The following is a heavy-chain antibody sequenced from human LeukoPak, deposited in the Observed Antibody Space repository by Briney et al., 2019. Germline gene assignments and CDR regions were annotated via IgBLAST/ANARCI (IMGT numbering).Heavy chain of an antibody. CDR1: GGTFSSYA. CDR2: IIPIFGAA. D-gene: IGHD3-9*01. J-gene: IGHJ5*02. CDR3: ASSILTGYYSWFDP. V-gene: IGHV1-69*13. Sequence: SVKVSCKASGGTFSSYAISWVRQAPGQGLEWMGGIIPIFGAANYAQKFQGRVTITADESTSTAYMGLSSLRSEDTAVYYCASSILTGYYSWFDPWGQGTLVTVSS.